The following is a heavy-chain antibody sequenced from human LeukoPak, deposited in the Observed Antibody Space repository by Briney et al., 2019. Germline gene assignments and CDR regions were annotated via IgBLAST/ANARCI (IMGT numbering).Heavy chain of an antibody. Sequence: PVASVKVSCKASGGTFSSYAISWVRQAPGQGLEWMGGIIPIFGTANYAQKFQGRVTITADESTSTAYMGLSSLRSEDTAVYYCASYPVSSGWDLITFDYWGQGTLVTVSS. CDR3: ASYPVSSGWDLITFDY. CDR2: IIPIFGTA. D-gene: IGHD6-19*01. V-gene: IGHV1-69*13. J-gene: IGHJ4*02. CDR1: GGTFSSYA.